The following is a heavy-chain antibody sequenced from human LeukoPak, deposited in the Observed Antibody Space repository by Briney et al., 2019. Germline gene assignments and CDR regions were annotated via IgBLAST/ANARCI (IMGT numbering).Heavy chain of an antibody. V-gene: IGHV3-30*04. J-gene: IGHJ4*02. Sequence: QPGRSLRLSCAASGFTFSSYAMHWVRQAPGKGLEWVAVISYDGRNKYYADSVKGRFTISRDNSKNTLYLQMNSLRAEDTAVYCCARGLGTGPPFDYWGQGTLVTVSS. CDR3: ARGLGTGPPFDY. CDR2: ISYDGRNK. D-gene: IGHD1-1*01. CDR1: GFTFSSYA.